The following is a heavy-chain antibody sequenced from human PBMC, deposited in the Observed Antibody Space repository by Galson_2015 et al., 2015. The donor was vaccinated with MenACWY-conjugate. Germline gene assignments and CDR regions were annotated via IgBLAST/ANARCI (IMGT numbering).Heavy chain of an antibody. J-gene: IGHJ4*02. CDR3: ARRACYGDGCWYFDS. CDR2: MNPSSGRS. D-gene: IGHD2-15*01. Sequence: SVKVSCKASGYTFTSNDLNWVRQASGQGLEWVGWMNPSSGRSGSAKKLQGRVTLTRDTSISTAYIELTSLTSEDTAIYYCARRACYGDGCWYFDSWGQGTLVTVSS. V-gene: IGHV1-8*02. CDR1: GYTFTSND.